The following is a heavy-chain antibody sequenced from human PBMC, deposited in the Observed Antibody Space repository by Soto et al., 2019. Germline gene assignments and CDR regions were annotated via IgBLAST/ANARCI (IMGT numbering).Heavy chain of an antibody. Sequence: EVQLLESGGGLVQPGGSLRLSCAASGVSFSNYAMNWVRQAPGKRLEWVSGISHSGSSTYYADSVKGRFTISRDNSKNTLYLQMNSLRAEDTAVYYCAKGSWVHHGSEGGNWLDPWGQGTLVTVSS. CDR3: AKGSWVHHGSEGGNWLDP. CDR2: ISHSGSST. CDR1: GVSFSNYA. J-gene: IGHJ5*02. V-gene: IGHV3-23*01. D-gene: IGHD3-10*01.